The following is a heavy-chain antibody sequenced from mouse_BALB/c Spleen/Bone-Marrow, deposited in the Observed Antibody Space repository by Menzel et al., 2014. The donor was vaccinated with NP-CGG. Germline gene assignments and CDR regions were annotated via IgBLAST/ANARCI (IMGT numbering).Heavy chain of an antibody. J-gene: IGHJ2*01. D-gene: IGHD2-4*01. CDR1: GFTCSSYG. Sequence: EVKLMESGGDLVKPGGSLKLSCAASGFTCSSYGMSWVRPTPDKRLEWVATISSGGSYTYYPDSVKGRFTISRDNAKNTLYLQMSSLKSEDTAMYYCARQTYYDYDGYFDYWGQGTTLTVSS. V-gene: IGHV5-6*01. CDR2: ISSGGSYT. CDR3: ARQTYYDYDGYFDY.